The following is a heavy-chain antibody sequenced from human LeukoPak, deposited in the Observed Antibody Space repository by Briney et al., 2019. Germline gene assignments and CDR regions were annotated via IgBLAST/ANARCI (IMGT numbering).Heavy chain of an antibody. V-gene: IGHV3-7*03. CDR1: GFTFSR. D-gene: IGHD2-21*02. CDR2: IKEDESEK. J-gene: IGHJ2*01. CDR3: AKMVVTGYWYFDL. Sequence: GGSLRLSCAASGFTFSRMSWVRQAPGNGPEWVANIKEDESEKNYVDSVKGRFTISRDSAKNSLYLQMNSLRAEDTAVYYCAKMVVTGYWYFDLWGRGTLVTVSS.